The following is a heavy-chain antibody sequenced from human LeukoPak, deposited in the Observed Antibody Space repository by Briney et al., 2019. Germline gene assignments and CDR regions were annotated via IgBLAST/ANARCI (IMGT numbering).Heavy chain of an antibody. J-gene: IGHJ3*02. V-gene: IGHV3-7*01. D-gene: IGHD4-23*01. CDR1: GFTFSSYN. CDR3: ARLVNNAFDI. Sequence: GGSLRLSCAASGFTFSSYNMSWVRQAPGKGLEWVTHINQDGSENYYVDSVKGRFTISRDNAKNSLYLQMNSLRAEDTAVYYCARLVNNAFDIWGQGTMVTVSS. CDR2: INQDGSEN.